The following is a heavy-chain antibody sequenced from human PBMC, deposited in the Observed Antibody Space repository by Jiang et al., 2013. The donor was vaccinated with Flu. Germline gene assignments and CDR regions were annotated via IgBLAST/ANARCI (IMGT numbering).Heavy chain of an antibody. Sequence: DTRYSPSFQGQVTISADKSISTAYLQWSSLKASDTAMYYCARLPASGWYHWGQGTLVTVSS. CDR3: ARLPASGWYH. V-gene: IGHV5-51*01. J-gene: IGHJ5*02. CDR2: DT. D-gene: IGHD6-19*01.